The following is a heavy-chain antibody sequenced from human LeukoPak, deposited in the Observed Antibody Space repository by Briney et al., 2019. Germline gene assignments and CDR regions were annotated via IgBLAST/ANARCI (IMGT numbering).Heavy chain of an antibody. CDR2: IRYDGSNK. Sequence: GGSLRLSCAASGFTFSSYGMHWVRQAPGKGLEWVAFIRYDGSNKYYADSVKGRFTISRDNSKNTLYLQMNSLRAEDTAVYYCAKDQAGVVPAAIPFAFDIWGQGTMVTVSS. CDR3: AKDQAGVVPAAIPFAFDI. J-gene: IGHJ3*02. D-gene: IGHD2-2*01. CDR1: GFTFSSYG. V-gene: IGHV3-30*02.